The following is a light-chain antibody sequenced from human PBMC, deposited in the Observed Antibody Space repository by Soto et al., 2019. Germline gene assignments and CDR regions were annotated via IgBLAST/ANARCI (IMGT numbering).Light chain of an antibody. Sequence: EIVLTQSPATLSLSPGERATLSCRASQSVSSYLVWYQQKPGQAPRLLIYDTSNRATGIPARFSGSGSGTDFTLTISSLEPEDFALYYCQQRSNWPITVGQGTRLQI. CDR3: QQRSNWPIT. CDR1: QSVSSY. J-gene: IGKJ5*01. V-gene: IGKV3-11*01. CDR2: DTS.